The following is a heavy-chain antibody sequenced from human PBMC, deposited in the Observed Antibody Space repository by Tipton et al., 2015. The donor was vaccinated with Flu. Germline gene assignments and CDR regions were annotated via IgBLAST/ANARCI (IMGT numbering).Heavy chain of an antibody. CDR3: ARERYYDGGGYSWSRDAFDI. D-gene: IGHD3-22*01. J-gene: IGHJ3*02. V-gene: IGHV4-38-2*02. CDR1: GDSIGSRYF. CDR2: VCPGSP. Sequence: TLSLTCSVSGDSIGSRYFWGWIRQPPGKGLEWIGSVCPGSPYYNPSLKSRVTLSVDTSKNQFSLRLTSVTAADTAVYYCARERYYDGGGYSWSRDAFDIWGHGTMVTVSS.